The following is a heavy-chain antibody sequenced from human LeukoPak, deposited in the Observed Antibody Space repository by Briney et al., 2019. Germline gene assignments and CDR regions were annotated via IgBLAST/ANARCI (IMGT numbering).Heavy chain of an antibody. CDR3: ARRGGSCYLCDAFDI. CDR2: INPNSGGT. V-gene: IGHV1-2*02. D-gene: IGHD2-15*01. CDR1: GSTFTGYY. J-gene: IGHJ3*02. Sequence: GASVKVSCKASGSTFTGYYMHWVRQAPGQGLEWMGWINPNSGGTNYAQKFQGRVTMTRDTSISTAYMELSRLRSDDTAVYYCARRGGSCYLCDAFDIWGQGTMVTVSS.